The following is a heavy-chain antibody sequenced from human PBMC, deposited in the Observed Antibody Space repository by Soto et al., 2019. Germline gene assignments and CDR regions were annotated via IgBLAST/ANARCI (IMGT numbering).Heavy chain of an antibody. CDR1: GYTFTSYD. J-gene: IGHJ4*02. CDR3: AREGTRRRDDY. V-gene: IGHV1-8*01. Sequence: QVQLVQSGAEVRKPGASVRVSCKASGYTFTSYDINWVRQATGQGLEWMGWMNANSGNTGYAQKFQGRVTMTRNNSISTAYMELSSLRSEDSAVYYCAREGTRRRDDYWGQGTLVTVSS. CDR2: MNANSGNT. D-gene: IGHD3-10*01.